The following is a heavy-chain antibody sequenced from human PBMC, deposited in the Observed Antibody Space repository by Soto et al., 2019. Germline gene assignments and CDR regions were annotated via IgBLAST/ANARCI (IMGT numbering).Heavy chain of an antibody. CDR3: AKDTGDQSGWYDY. CDR2: VSWDGGST. Sequence: GGSLRLSCAASGFTFDDYAMNWVRQAPGKGLEWVSLVSWDGGSTYYADSVKGRFTISRDNSKNSLYLQMNSLRAEDTALYYCAKDTGDQSGWYDYWGQGTLVTVSS. J-gene: IGHJ4*02. D-gene: IGHD6-19*01. CDR1: GFTFDDYA. V-gene: IGHV3-43D*03.